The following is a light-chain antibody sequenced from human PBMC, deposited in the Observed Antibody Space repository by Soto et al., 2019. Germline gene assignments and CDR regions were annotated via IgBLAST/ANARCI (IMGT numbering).Light chain of an antibody. CDR2: DAS. CDR1: QTVSSSY. V-gene: IGKV3-20*01. CDR3: QQYGSSPPIT. J-gene: IGKJ5*01. Sequence: EVGLSQSPGTLSLSPGERATLSCRASQTVSSSYLAWYQQKPGQAPRLLIYDASSRATGIPDRFSGSGSGTDFTLTISRLEPEDSAVYYCQQYGSSPPITFGQGTRLEIK.